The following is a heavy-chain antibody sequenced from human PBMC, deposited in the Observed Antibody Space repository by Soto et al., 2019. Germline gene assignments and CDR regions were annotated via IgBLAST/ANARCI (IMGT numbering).Heavy chain of an antibody. J-gene: IGHJ4*02. CDR1: GYSFTSYW. D-gene: IGHD5-12*01. CDR2: IYPGDSDT. V-gene: IGHV5-51*01. CDR3: ARLNPENVDIVATPPHYFDY. Sequence: GESLKISCKGSGYSFTSYWIGWVRQMPGKGLEWMGIIYPGDSDTRYSPSFQGQVTISADKSISTAYLQWSSLKASDTAMYYCARLNPENVDIVATPPHYFDYWGQGTLVTVSS.